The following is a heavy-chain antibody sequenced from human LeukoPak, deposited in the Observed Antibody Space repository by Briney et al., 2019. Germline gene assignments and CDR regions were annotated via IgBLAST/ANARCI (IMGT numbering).Heavy chain of an antibody. CDR2: ISAYNGNT. V-gene: IGHV1-18*01. Sequence: ASVKVSFKTSGYTFTSYGYSWVRPAPGQGLEWMGWISAYNGNTNYAQKLQGRVTMTTDTSTSTAYMELRSLRSDDTAVYYCARDRDSSGYYDYWGQGTLVTVSS. CDR3: ARDRDSSGYYDY. J-gene: IGHJ4*02. D-gene: IGHD3-22*01. CDR1: GYTFTSYG.